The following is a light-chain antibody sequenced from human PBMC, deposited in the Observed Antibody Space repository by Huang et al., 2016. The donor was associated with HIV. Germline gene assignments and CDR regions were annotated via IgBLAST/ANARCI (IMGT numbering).Light chain of an antibody. J-gene: IGKJ1*01. CDR2: DAS. CDR1: HSVSSY. CDR3: QQRSKWRT. Sequence: DIVLTQSPVTLSSSPGERVTLSCRASHSVSSYLAWYQQKLGQAPRLLIYDASKRATGVPARVSGSGSGTDFTLTISSLEPEDFAVYYCQQRSKWRTFGQGTRVEIK. V-gene: IGKV3-11*01.